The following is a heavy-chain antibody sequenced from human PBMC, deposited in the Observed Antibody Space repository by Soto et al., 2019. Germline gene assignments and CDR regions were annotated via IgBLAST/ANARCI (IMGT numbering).Heavy chain of an antibody. D-gene: IGHD2-15*01. V-gene: IGHV1-2*02. Sequence: ASVKVSCKASGYTFIDYYIHWVRQAPGQGLEWMGWINPNTGVTNYAQKFQGRVTVTRDTSIGTAYMELSRLRPDDATLYYCARRVALSNKVWFDPWGQGTLVTVSS. CDR3: ARRVALSNKVWFDP. J-gene: IGHJ5*02. CDR1: GYTFIDYY. CDR2: INPNTGVT.